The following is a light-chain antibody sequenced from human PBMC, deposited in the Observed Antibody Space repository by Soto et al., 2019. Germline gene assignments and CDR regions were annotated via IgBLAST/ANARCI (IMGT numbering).Light chain of an antibody. CDR1: SSDVGSSNH. J-gene: IGLJ1*01. Sequence: QSVLTQPPSVSGSPGQSVTISCTGTSSDVGSSNHVSWYQQPPSTTPKLMIYEVSNRPSGVPDRFSGSKSGNTASLTVSGLQAEDEADYYCTSYTSTSTYVFGTGTKVTVL. CDR3: TSYTSTSTYV. CDR2: EVS. V-gene: IGLV2-18*02.